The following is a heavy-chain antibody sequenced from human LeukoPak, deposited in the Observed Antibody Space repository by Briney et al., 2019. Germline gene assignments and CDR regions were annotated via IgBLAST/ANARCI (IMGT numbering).Heavy chain of an antibody. Sequence: GASVKVSCKASGYTFTGYYMHWVRQAPGQGLEWMGRIIPVLGSPNFAQNFQGRVTITADKSTSTVYMELSSLRSEDTAVYYCALRHNPGTVAAGIGALDIWGQGTKVTVSS. J-gene: IGHJ3*02. CDR2: IIPVLGSP. V-gene: IGHV1-69*08. D-gene: IGHD6-13*01. CDR3: ALRHNPGTVAAGIGALDI. CDR1: GYTFTGYY.